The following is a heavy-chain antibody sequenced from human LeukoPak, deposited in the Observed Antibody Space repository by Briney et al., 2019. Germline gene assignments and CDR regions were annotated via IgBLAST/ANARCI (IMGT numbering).Heavy chain of an antibody. D-gene: IGHD3-22*01. CDR2: ISSSSSYI. CDR1: GFTFSSYS. J-gene: IGHJ4*02. Sequence: GGSLRLSCAASGFTFSSYSMNWVRQAPGKGLEWVSSISSSSSYIYYADSVKGRFTISRDNAKNSLYLQMNSLRAEDTAVYYCASDHHSSGYLSKGVGGIDYWGQGTLVTVSS. V-gene: IGHV3-21*01. CDR3: ASDHHSSGYLSKGVGGIDY.